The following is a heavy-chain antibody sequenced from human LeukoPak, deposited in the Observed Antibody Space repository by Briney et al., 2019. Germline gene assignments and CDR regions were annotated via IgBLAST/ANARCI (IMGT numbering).Heavy chain of an antibody. J-gene: IGHJ4*02. V-gene: IGHV3-53*01. D-gene: IGHD5-18*01. CDR3: ARGIQLWLRQTPYYFDY. CDR2: IYSGGST. CDR1: GFTVSSNY. Sequence: GGSLRLSCAASGFTVSSNYMSWVRQAPGKGPEWVSVIYSGGSTYYADSVKGRFTISRDNSKNTLYLQMNSLRAEDTAVYYCARGIQLWLRQTPYYFDYWGQGTLVTVSS.